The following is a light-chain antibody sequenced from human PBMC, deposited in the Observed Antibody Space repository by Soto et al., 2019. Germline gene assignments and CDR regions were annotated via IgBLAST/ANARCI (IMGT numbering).Light chain of an antibody. CDR1: QSVSSY. CDR2: DAS. V-gene: IGKV3-11*01. Sequence: EIVLTQSPATLSLSPGERANLSCRASQSVSSYLAWYQQKPGQAPKLLIYDASNRATGIPARFSGSGSGTDFTLTISSLEPEDFAVYYCQQRSSWWTFGQGTKVEVK. J-gene: IGKJ1*01. CDR3: QQRSSWWT.